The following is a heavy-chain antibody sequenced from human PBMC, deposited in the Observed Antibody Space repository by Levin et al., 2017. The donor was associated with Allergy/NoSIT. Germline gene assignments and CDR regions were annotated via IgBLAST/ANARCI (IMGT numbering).Heavy chain of an antibody. CDR2: ISYDGSNK. CDR3: AKDLKQLVTYYFDY. J-gene: IGHJ4*02. D-gene: IGHD6-13*01. CDR1: GFTFSSYG. V-gene: IGHV3-30*18. Sequence: PGGSLRLSCAASGFTFSSYGMHWVRQAPGKGLEWVAVISYDGSNKYYADSVKGRFTISRDNSKNTLYLQMNSLRAEDTAVYYCAKDLKQLVTYYFDYWGQGTLVTVSS.